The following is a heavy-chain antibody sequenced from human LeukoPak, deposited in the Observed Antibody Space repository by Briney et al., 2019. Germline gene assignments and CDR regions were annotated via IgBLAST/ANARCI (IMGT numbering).Heavy chain of an antibody. V-gene: IGHV3-30*18. D-gene: IGHD2-2*01. CDR3: AKEAPAAHYYYGMDV. Sequence: GGPLRLSCAASGFTFSSYGMHWVRQAPGKGLEWVAVISYDGSNKYYADSVKGRFTISRDNSKNTLYLQMNSLRAEDTAVYYCAKEAPAAHYYYGMDVWGQGTTVTVSS. CDR2: ISYDGSNK. J-gene: IGHJ6*02. CDR1: GFTFSSYG.